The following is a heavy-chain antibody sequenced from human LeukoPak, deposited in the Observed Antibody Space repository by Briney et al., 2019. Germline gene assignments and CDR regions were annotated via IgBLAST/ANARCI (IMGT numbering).Heavy chain of an antibody. CDR1: GYTFTGYY. Sequence: ASVKVSCKASGYTFTGYYMHWVRQAPGQELEWMGWINPNSGGTNYAQKFQGRVTMTRDTSISTAYMELSRLRSDDTAVYYCARDIVVVPAAPLGMDVWGQGTTVTVSS. CDR3: ARDIVVVPAAPLGMDV. V-gene: IGHV1-2*02. CDR2: INPNSGGT. D-gene: IGHD2-2*01. J-gene: IGHJ6*02.